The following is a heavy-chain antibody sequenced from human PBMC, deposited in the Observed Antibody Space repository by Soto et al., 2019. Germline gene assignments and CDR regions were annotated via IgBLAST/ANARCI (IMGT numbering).Heavy chain of an antibody. CDR3: ARGGSGWYSDY. CDR1: GYTFANYD. D-gene: IGHD6-19*01. Sequence: QVQLMQSGAEVKKPGASVKVSCKASGYTFANYDISWVRQAPGQGLEWMGWVSGYNGNTNYAQKLQDRVTMNTDTSTRTDYLELRSLRSDDTAVYYCARGGSGWYSDYWGQGTLVTVSS. J-gene: IGHJ4*02. CDR2: VSGYNGNT. V-gene: IGHV1-18*01.